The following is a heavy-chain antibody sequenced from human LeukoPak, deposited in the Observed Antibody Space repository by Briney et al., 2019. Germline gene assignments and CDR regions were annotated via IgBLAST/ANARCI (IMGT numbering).Heavy chain of an antibody. CDR1: GYTFTSYG. V-gene: IGHV1-18*01. D-gene: IGHD6-13*01. CDR3: ARDLGSGEQQDYGMDV. Sequence: RASVKVSCKASGYTFTSYGISWVRQAPGQGLERMGWISAYNGNTNYAQKLQGRVTMTTDTSTSTAYMELRSLRSDDTAVYYCARDLGSGEQQDYGMDVWGQGTTVTVSS. CDR2: ISAYNGNT. J-gene: IGHJ6*02.